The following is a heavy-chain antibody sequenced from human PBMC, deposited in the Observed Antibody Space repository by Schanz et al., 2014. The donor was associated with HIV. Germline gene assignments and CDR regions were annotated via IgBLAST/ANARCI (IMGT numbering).Heavy chain of an antibody. V-gene: IGHV1-46*01. D-gene: IGHD6-19*01. Sequence: QVQLVQSGAEVKKPGSSVKVSCKASGYTFTRDYIHWVRQAPGQGFEWMAIINPIGGSTSYAQRLQGRVPITRDTSTGTVYMQLNNLRSEDTAVYYCARAPYRSGWYGVDYWGQGTLVTVSS. CDR1: GYTFTRDY. CDR2: INPIGGST. CDR3: ARAPYRSGWYGVDY. J-gene: IGHJ4*02.